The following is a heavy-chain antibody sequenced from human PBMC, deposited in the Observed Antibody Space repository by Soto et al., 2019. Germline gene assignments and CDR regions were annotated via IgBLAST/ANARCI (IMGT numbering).Heavy chain of an antibody. D-gene: IGHD6-6*01. V-gene: IGHV4-59*08. CDR2: IYYSGST. J-gene: IGHJ4*02. Sequence: ETLSLTCTVSGGSISSYYWSWIRQPPGKGLEWIGYIYYSGSTNYNPSLKSRVTISVDTSKNQFSLKLSSVTAADTAVYYCARHNVGSSSVRSGVYDYWGQGTLVTVSS. CDR1: GGSISSYY. CDR3: ARHNVGSSSVRSGVYDY.